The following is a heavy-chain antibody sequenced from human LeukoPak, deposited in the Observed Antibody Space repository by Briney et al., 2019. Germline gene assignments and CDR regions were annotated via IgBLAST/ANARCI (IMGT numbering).Heavy chain of an antibody. CDR2: IYYSGST. D-gene: IGHD1-14*01. CDR1: GGSISSGGYY. J-gene: IGHJ5*02. CDR3: ARGLLTSNWFDP. Sequence: SETLSLTCTVSGGSISSGGYYWRWIRQHPGTGLEWIGYIYYSGSTYYNPSLKSRVTISVDTSKNQFSLKLSSVTAADTAVYYCARGLLTSNWFDPWGQGTLVTVSS. V-gene: IGHV4-31*03.